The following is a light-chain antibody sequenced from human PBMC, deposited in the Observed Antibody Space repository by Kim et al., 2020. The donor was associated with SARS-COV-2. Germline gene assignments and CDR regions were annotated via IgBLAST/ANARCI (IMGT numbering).Light chain of an antibody. J-gene: IGKJ2*01. CDR3: QQYNSYPYT. CDR1: QTISKW. Sequence: DIQMTQSPSTLSASVGDRVTITCRASQTISKWLAWYLQKPGKAPKLLIYKASTLETEVPSRFSGSGSGTEFTLTISSLQPDDFATYYCQQYNSYPYTFGQGTKLGI. V-gene: IGKV1-5*03. CDR2: KAS.